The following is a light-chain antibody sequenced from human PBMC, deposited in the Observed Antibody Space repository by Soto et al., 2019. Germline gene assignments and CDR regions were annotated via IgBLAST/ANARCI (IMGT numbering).Light chain of an antibody. J-gene: IGLJ3*02. V-gene: IGLV1-51*01. CDR2: DNN. Sequence: QAVVTQPPSVSAAPGQKVTISCSGSSSNIGNNYVSWYQQLPGTAPKLLIYDNNKRPSGIPDRFSGSKSGTSATLGITGLQTGDEADYYCATWDISLTAVFGGGTKLTVL. CDR1: SSNIGNNY. CDR3: ATWDISLTAV.